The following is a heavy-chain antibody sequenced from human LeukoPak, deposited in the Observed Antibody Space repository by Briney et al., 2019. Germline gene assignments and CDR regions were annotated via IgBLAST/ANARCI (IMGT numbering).Heavy chain of an antibody. CDR2: IYTSGST. D-gene: IGHD6-13*01. V-gene: IGHV4-4*07. CDR1: GGPSSSYY. J-gene: IGHJ5*02. CDR3: ARVRSSSWYEWFDP. Sequence: SETQSLTCTVSGGPSSSYYWSWIRQPAGKGLEWIGRIYTSGSTNYNPSLKSRVTMSVDTSKNQFSLKLSSVTAADTAVYYCARVRSSSWYEWFDPWGQGTLVTVSS.